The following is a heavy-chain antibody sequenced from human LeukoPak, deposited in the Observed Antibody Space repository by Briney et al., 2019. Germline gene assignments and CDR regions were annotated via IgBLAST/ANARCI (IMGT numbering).Heavy chain of an antibody. CDR2: IRSDGTT. D-gene: IGHD3-22*01. V-gene: IGHV4-4*07. CDR3: ARSTGFYTTYYMDV. J-gene: IGHJ6*03. Sequence: PSETLSLTCTVSGDSMGNYYWNWLRQPAGEGLEWIGRIRSDGTTYANPSLESAVTMSVDTSNNHISLRLSSATAADTAVYYCARSTGFYTTYYMDVWGKGTTVTVSS. CDR1: GDSMGNYY.